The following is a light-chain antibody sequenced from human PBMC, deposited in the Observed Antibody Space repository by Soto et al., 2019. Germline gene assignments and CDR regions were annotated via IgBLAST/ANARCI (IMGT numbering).Light chain of an antibody. CDR2: EVS. V-gene: IGLV2-8*01. CDR1: SRDIGGYNY. CDR3: SSYAGSNNRVYV. Sequence: QSVLTQPPSASGSPGQSVTISCTGTSRDIGGYNYVSWYQQHPGKAPKLMIYEVSKRPSGVPDRFSGSKSGNTASLTVSGLQAEDEADYYCSSYAGSNNRVYVFGTGTKVTVL. J-gene: IGLJ1*01.